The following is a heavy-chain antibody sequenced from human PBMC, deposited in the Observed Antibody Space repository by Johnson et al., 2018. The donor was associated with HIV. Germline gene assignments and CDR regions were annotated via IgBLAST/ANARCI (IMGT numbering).Heavy chain of an antibody. D-gene: IGHD4-17*01. CDR2: IKQDGSEK. CDR3: ARDGGDDYGGYVGGGALDI. V-gene: IGHV3-7*01. CDR1: GFTFSSYW. J-gene: IGHJ3*02. Sequence: VQLVESGGGLVQPGGSLRLSCAASGFTFSSYWMSWVRQAPGKGLEWVANIKQDGSEKYYVDSVKGRFTISRDNAKNSLYLQMNSLRAEDTAVYYCARDGGDDYGGYVGGGALDIWGQGTMVTVSS.